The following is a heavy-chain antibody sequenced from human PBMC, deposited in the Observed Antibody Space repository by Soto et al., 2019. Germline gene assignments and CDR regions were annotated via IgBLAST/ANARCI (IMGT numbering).Heavy chain of an antibody. V-gene: IGHV1-46*01. J-gene: IGHJ6*02. CDR3: AREVKTASYYYGMDV. CDR2: INPNAGST. Sequence: GASVKVSCKASGYTLTSYHMHWVRQAPGQGLEWMGIINPNAGSTSYAQKFQGRVTVTRDTSTSTVYMELSSLRSDDTAVYYCAREVKTASYYYGMDVWGQGTTVTVSS. CDR1: GYTLTSYH.